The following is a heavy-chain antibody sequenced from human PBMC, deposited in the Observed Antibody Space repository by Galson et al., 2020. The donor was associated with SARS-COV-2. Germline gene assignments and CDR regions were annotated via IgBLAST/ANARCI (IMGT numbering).Heavy chain of an antibody. V-gene: IGHV2-5*01. D-gene: IGHD6-19*01. CDR3: AHRGVAGPPQGAFDT. Sequence: SGPTLVKPTQTLTLTCTFSGFSLTTSGVGVVWIRQPPGKAPEWLALIYWNDEKRYWPSLKSRLTITKDTSKNQVVLTMTNMDPVDTATYYCAHRGVAGPPQGAFDTWGPGAMVTVSS. CDR2: IYWNDEK. CDR1: GFSLTTSGVG. J-gene: IGHJ3*02.